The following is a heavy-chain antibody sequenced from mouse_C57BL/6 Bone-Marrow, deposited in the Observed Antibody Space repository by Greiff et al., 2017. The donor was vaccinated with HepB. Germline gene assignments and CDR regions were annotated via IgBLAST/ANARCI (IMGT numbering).Heavy chain of an antibody. Sequence: VHLVESGAELVKPGASVKISCKASGYAFSSYWMNWVKQRPGKGLEWIGQIYPGDGDTNYNGKFKGKATLTADKSSSTAYMQLSSLTSEDSAVYFCARRTTVVSHWYFDVWGTGTTVTVSS. J-gene: IGHJ1*03. V-gene: IGHV1-80*01. CDR3: ARRTTVVSHWYFDV. CDR1: GYAFSSYW. CDR2: IYPGDGDT. D-gene: IGHD1-1*01.